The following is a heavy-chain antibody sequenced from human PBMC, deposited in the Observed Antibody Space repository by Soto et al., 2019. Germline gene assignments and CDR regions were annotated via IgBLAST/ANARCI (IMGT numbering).Heavy chain of an antibody. CDR3: ARGQVTMVRRVSPHYYYYMDA. CDR1: GGSFSGYY. Sequence: SETLSLTCAVYGGSFSGYYWSWIRQPPGKGLEWIGEINHSASTNYNPSLKSRVTISVDTSKNQFSLKLSSVTAADTAVYYCARGQVTMVRRVSPHYYYYMDAWGKGTTVTVSS. D-gene: IGHD3-10*01. CDR2: INHSAST. V-gene: IGHV4-34*01. J-gene: IGHJ6*03.